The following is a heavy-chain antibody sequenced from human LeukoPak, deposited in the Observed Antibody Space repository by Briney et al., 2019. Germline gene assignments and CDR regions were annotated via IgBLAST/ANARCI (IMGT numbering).Heavy chain of an antibody. CDR1: GFTFSSYA. CDR3: AELGITMIGGV. D-gene: IGHD3-10*02. Sequence: GGSLRLSCAASGFTFSSYAMSWVRQAPGKGLEWVSVISGSGGTTYYADSVKGRFTISRDNAKNSLYLQMNSLRAEDTAVYYCAELGITMIGGVWGKGTTVTISS. CDR2: ISGSGGTT. J-gene: IGHJ6*04. V-gene: IGHV3-23*01.